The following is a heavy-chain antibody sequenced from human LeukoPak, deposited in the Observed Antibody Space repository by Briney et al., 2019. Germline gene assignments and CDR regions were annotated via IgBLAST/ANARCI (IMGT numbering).Heavy chain of an antibody. Sequence: GGSLRLSCAASGFTLSSYAMNWVRQAPGKGLEWVSAISGSGASTYYADSVKGRLTISRDISKNMVYLQMNSLRPEDAAVYYCAKGGIAVAWGQIDHWGQGTLVTVSS. D-gene: IGHD6-19*01. CDR2: ISGSGAST. CDR3: AKGGIAVAWGQIDH. CDR1: GFTLSSYA. V-gene: IGHV3-23*01. J-gene: IGHJ4*02.